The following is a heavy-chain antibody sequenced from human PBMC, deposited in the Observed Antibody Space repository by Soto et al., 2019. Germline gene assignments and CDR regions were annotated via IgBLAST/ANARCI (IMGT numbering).Heavy chain of an antibody. J-gene: IGHJ4*02. D-gene: IGHD6-13*01. CDR2: SHPGDSDA. CDR3: VVQQKLPWVNY. V-gene: IGHV5-51*07. Sequence: PGESLKISCQGSGYTFTGYGNGWGDQMPGKVLDGSGISHPGDSDARDSPSFQGKVTISADKSINTAYLQWSSLKASDTAMYYCVVQQKLPWVNYWGQGTLVTVSS. CDR1: GYTFTGYG.